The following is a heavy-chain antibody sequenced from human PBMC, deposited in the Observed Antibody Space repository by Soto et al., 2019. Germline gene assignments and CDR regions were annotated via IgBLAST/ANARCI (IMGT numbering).Heavy chain of an antibody. CDR2: ISGYNGNT. CDR3: ARDEVPAANWLDR. CDR1: GYIFINYG. V-gene: IGHV1-18*01. Sequence: ASVKVSCKASGYIFINYGITWVRQAPGQGLEWMGWISGYNGNTKYADKLRGRVTMTTDTSTTTAYMELRSLRSDDTAVYYCARDEVPAANWLDRWGQGTLVTVSS. J-gene: IGHJ5*02. D-gene: IGHD2-2*01.